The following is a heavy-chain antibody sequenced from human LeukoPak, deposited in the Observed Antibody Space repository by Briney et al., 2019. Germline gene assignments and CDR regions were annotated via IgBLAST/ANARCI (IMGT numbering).Heavy chain of an antibody. CDR1: GYTFTGYY. V-gene: IGHV1-2*06. D-gene: IGHD3-22*01. CDR2: INPNSGGT. Sequence: ASVKVSCKASGYTFTGYYMHWVRQAPGQGLEWMGRINPNSGGTNYAQKFQGRVTMTRDTSISTAYMELSRLRSDDTAVYYCATGTYYNDSSGYYPDYFDYWGHGTLVTVSS. J-gene: IGHJ4*01. CDR3: ATGTYYNDSSGYYPDYFDY.